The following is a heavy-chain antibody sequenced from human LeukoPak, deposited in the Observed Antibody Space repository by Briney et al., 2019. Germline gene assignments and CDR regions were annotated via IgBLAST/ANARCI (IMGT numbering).Heavy chain of an antibody. Sequence: SETLSLTCTVSGGSISSSSYCWGWIRQPPGKGLEWIGYIYYSGSTNYNPSLKSRVTISVDTSKNQFSLKLSSVTAADTAVYYCARQWRSCSSTSCYSFDYWGQGTLVTVSS. V-gene: IGHV4-61*05. CDR2: IYYSGST. CDR3: ARQWRSCSSTSCYSFDY. J-gene: IGHJ4*02. CDR1: GGSISSSSYC. D-gene: IGHD2-2*01.